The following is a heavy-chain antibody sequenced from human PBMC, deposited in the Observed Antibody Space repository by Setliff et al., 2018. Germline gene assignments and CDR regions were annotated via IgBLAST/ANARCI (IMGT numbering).Heavy chain of an antibody. J-gene: IGHJ4*02. CDR3: AGRPQNTPMGPCDY. Sequence: LSLTCAVSGGSFGNYYWIWIRQPPGKGLEWIGEIHHVGGTHYNPSLKSRVTISMATSKNQFSLMLTSVTAADTAIYYCAGRPQNTPMGPCDYWGQGTLVTVSS. V-gene: IGHV4-34*01. D-gene: IGHD5-18*01. CDR2: IHHVGGT. CDR1: GGSFGNYY.